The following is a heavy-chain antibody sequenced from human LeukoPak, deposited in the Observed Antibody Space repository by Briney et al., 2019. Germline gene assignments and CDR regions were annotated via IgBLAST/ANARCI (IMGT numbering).Heavy chain of an antibody. CDR3: ARSQRGQQLAYFDY. J-gene: IGHJ4*02. Sequence: GGSLRLSCAASRFTFSNYGMHWVRQAPGKGLEWVAVIGSDGKYKFYADSVKGRFTISRDNSKNTLYLQMNSLRAEDTAVYYCARSQRGQQLAYFDYWGQGTLATVSS. CDR2: IGSDGKYK. D-gene: IGHD6-13*01. CDR1: RFTFSNYG. V-gene: IGHV3-33*01.